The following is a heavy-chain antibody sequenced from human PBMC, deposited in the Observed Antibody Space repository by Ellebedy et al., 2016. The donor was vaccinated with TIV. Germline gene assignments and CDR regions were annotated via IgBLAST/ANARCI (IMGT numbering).Heavy chain of an antibody. CDR1: GYTFSNYG. Sequence: ASVKVSCKASGYTFSNYGISWVRQAPGQGLEWMGRFIPILGITNYAQKFQDRVIFTADISTSTAYMELSSLRSEDTAVYYCASYDSSGYYTNPFDNWGQGTLVTVSS. J-gene: IGHJ4*02. V-gene: IGHV1-69*04. CDR2: FIPILGIT. CDR3: ASYDSSGYYTNPFDN. D-gene: IGHD3-22*01.